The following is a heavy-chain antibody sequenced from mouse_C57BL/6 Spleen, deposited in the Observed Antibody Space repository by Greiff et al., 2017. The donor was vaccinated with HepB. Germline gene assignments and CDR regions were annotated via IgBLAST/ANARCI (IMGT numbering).Heavy chain of an antibody. J-gene: IGHJ4*01. CDR1: GYTFTSYW. Sequence: VQLQQPGAELVKPGASVKLSCKASGYTFTSYWMQWVKQRPGQGLEWIGEIDPSDSYTNYNQKFKGKATLTVDTSSCTAYMQLSSLTSEDSAVYYCARSGLGYAMDYWGQGTSVTVSS. V-gene: IGHV1-50*01. CDR3: ARSGLGYAMDY. D-gene: IGHD3-1*01. CDR2: IDPSDSYT.